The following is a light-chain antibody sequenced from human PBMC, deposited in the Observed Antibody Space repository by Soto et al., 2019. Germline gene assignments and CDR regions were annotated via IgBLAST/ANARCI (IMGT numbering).Light chain of an antibody. CDR2: GAS. Sequence: EIVMTQSPATPSVSPRERATLSCRASQSVSSNLAWYQQKPGQAPRHLIYGASTRATGIPARFSGSGSGTECTLTISSLQSEDFAVYACQQYNKWRPYTFGQGTKLEIK. V-gene: IGKV3-15*01. J-gene: IGKJ2*01. CDR3: QQYNKWRPYT. CDR1: QSVSSN.